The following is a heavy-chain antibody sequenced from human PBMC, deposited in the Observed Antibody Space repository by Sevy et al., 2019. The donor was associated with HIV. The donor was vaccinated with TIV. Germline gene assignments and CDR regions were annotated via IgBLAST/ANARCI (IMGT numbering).Heavy chain of an antibody. CDR3: ARDRGEILSSAFNY. D-gene: IGHD3-10*01. V-gene: IGHV3-30*04. CDR1: GFTFSEYG. CDR2: ISHDGRNNK. Sequence: GGSLRLSCAASGFTFSEYGMHWVRQAPGKGLEWVAVISHDGRNNKYNADSVKGRFTISRDNSKNTLYLQMNGLRAEDTAIYYCARDRGEILSSAFNYWGQGTLVTVSS. J-gene: IGHJ4*02.